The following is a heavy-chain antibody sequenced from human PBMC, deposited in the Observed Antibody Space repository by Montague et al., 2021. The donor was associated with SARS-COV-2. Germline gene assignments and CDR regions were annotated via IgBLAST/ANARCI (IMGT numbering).Heavy chain of an antibody. Sequence: SETLSLTCSVSGGSVSSGSNYWSWIRQSPGKGLEWIGYVYNYGSTDYNPSLKSRVTISLDTSKNQFSLRLSSVTAADTAVYYCAREATDYGSGSYYFHFADWGQGILVIVSS. V-gene: IGHV4-61*01. CDR3: AREATDYGSGSYYFHFAD. CDR1: GGSVSSGSNY. D-gene: IGHD3-10*01. J-gene: IGHJ4*02. CDR2: VYNYGST.